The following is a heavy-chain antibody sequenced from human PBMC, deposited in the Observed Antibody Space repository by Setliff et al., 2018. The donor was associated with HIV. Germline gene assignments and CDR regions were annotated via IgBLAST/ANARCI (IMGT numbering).Heavy chain of an antibody. CDR1: GYTFINYG. V-gene: IGHV1-18*01. J-gene: IGHJ4*02. Sequence: ASVKVSCKASGYTFINYGISWVRQAPGQGLEWMGWISAYNGNTNYAQQLQGRVTMTTDTSTSTAYMELSSLRSEDTAVYYCARGKVLRGNILYYWGQGTLVTVS. CDR2: ISAYNGNT. D-gene: IGHD2-8*01. CDR3: ARGKVLRGNILYY.